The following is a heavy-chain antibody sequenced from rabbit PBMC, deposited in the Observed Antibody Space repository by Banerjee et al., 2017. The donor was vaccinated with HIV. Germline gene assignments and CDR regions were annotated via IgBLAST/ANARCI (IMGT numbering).Heavy chain of an antibody. CDR3: ARGAYTYGYAGYAYAMTRLDL. CDR2: IGGGDGST. Sequence: EESGGDLVKPGASLIFTCKASGLDFSSSVYMCWVRQAPGRGPEWIACIGGGDGSTYYASWVNGRFTISRSTSLNTATLQMTSLTGADTATYFCARGAYTYGYAGYAYAMTRLDLWGPGTLVTVS. CDR1: GLDFSSSV. J-gene: IGHJ3*01. V-gene: IGHV1S47*01. D-gene: IGHD6-1*01.